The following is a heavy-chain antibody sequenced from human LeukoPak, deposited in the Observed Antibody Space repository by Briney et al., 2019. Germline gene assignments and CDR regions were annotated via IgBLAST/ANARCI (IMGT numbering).Heavy chain of an antibody. CDR1: GFTFSSYA. CDR2: ISGSGGST. Sequence: PGGSLRLSCAASGFTFSSYAMSWVRQAPGKGLEWVSAISGSGGSTHYADSVRGRFTISRDNSKNTLYPQMNSLRAEDTAVYYCATPLGGDYPGCNWGQGTLVTVSS. V-gene: IGHV3-23*01. J-gene: IGHJ4*02. CDR3: ATPLGGDYPGCN. D-gene: IGHD4-17*01.